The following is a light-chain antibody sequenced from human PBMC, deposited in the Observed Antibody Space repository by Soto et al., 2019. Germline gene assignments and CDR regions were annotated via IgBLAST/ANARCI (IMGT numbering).Light chain of an antibody. V-gene: IGLV2-8*01. J-gene: IGLJ2*01. CDR2: EVS. CDR3: GTWDSSLSAVV. Sequence: QSALTQTPSASGSPGQSVTISCTGTSSDVGGYNYVSWYQQHPGKAPKLMIYEVSKRPSGVPDRFAGSKSGNTASLTVSGLQAEDEADYYCGTWDSSLSAVVFGGGTKLTVL. CDR1: SSDVGGYNY.